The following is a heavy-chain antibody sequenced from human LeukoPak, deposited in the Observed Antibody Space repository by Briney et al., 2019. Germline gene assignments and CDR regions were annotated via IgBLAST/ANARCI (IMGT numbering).Heavy chain of an antibody. CDR2: MNPNSGNT. Sequence: ASVKVSCKASGYTFTSYDINWVRQATGQGLERMGWMNPNSGNTGYAQKFQGRVTMTRNTSISTAYMELSSLRSEDTAVYYCARGLLSYDFWSGYYSGARKYYYGMDVWGQGTTVTVSS. D-gene: IGHD3-3*01. CDR3: ARGLLSYDFWSGYYSGARKYYYGMDV. CDR1: GYTFTSYD. J-gene: IGHJ6*02. V-gene: IGHV1-8*01.